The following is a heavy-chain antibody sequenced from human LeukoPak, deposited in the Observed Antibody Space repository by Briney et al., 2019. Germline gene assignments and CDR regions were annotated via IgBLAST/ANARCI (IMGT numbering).Heavy chain of an antibody. J-gene: IGHJ4*02. D-gene: IGHD3-22*01. V-gene: IGHV4-39*01. Sequence: PSETLSLTCTVSGGSISSSSYYWGWIRQPPGKGLEWIGSIYYSGSTYYNPSLKSRVTISVDTSKNQFSLKLGSVTAADTAVYYCARYVGPGNYYDSSGYSRALFDYWGQGTLVTVSS. CDR3: ARYVGPGNYYDSSGYSRALFDY. CDR2: IYYSGST. CDR1: GGSISSSSYY.